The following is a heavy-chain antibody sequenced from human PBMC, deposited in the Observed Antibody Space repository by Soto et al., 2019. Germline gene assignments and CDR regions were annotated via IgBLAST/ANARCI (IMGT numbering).Heavy chain of an antibody. J-gene: IGHJ3*02. Sequence: GESLKISCKGSGYSFTSYWIGWVRQMPGKGLEWVGIIYPGDSDTRYNPSFQGQVTISADKSISTAYLQWSSLKASDTAMYYCARTLQGVTTFPGSLEVAFDIWGQGTMVTVSS. V-gene: IGHV5-51*01. CDR2: IYPGDSDT. D-gene: IGHD2-21*02. CDR1: GYSFTSYW. CDR3: ARTLQGVTTFPGSLEVAFDI.